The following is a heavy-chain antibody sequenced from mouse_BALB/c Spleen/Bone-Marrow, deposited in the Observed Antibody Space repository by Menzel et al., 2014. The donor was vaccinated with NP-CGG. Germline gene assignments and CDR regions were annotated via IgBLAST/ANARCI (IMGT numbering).Heavy chain of an antibody. V-gene: IGHV1-87*01. CDR3: ARGGYGNYVFAY. Sequence: VQLQQSGAELARPGASVKLSCKASGYTFTSYWMHWVKQRPGQGLEWIGTIYPGDGDTRYTQKFKGKATLTADKSSSTAYMQLSSLASEDSAVYYCARGGYGNYVFAYWGQGTLVTVSA. CDR1: GYTFTSYW. CDR2: IYPGDGDT. D-gene: IGHD2-1*01. J-gene: IGHJ3*01.